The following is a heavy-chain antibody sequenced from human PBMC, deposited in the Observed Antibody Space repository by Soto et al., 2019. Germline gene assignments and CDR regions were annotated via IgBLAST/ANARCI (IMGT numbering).Heavy chain of an antibody. D-gene: IGHD1-26*01. CDR3: ATLGATHPYYYYGMDV. J-gene: IGHJ6*02. Sequence: GASVKVSCKASGGTFSSYAISWVRQAPGQGLEWMGGIIPIFGTANYAQKFQGRVTITADESASTAYMELSSLRSEDTAVYYCATLGATHPYYYYGMDVWGQGTTVTVSS. V-gene: IGHV1-69*13. CDR2: IIPIFGTA. CDR1: GGTFSSYA.